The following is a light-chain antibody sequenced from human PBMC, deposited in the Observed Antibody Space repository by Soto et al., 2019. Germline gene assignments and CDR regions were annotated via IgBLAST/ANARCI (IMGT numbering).Light chain of an antibody. V-gene: IGLV1-40*01. CDR2: ANN. CDR1: SSNIGAGYD. CDR3: QSYDTSLRGV. J-gene: IGLJ1*01. Sequence: QSVLTQPPSVSGAPGQRVTISCTGSSSNIGAGYDVHWYQQFPGTAPKLLIYANNNRPSGVPDRFSASKSGTPASLAITGLQADDEADYYCQSYDTSLRGVFGTGTKLTVL.